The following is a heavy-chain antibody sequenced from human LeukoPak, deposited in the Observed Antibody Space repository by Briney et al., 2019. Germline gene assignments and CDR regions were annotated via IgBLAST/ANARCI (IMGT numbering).Heavy chain of an antibody. CDR3: AREADYGSGSYYPT. CDR1: GGSISSYY. Sequence: SETLSLTCTVSGGSISSYYWSWIRQPAGKGLEWIGRIYTSGSTNYNPSLKSRVTISVDTSKNQFSLKLSSVTAADTAVYYCAREADYGSGSYYPTWGQGTLVTVSS. D-gene: IGHD3-10*01. V-gene: IGHV4-4*07. CDR2: IYTSGST. J-gene: IGHJ5*02.